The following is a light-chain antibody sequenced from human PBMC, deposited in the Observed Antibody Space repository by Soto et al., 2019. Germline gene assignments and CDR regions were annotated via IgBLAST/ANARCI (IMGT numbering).Light chain of an antibody. V-gene: IGKV1-39*01. Sequence: DLQMTQSPSSLSASLGDRVTITCRASQTIGKYLNWYQQKPGRAPKLLIYTTSTLHSGVPSRFSGSGSGTEFTLSISSLQPEDVATYHCQQSYKAPYTFGQGTKLEIK. J-gene: IGKJ2*01. CDR3: QQSYKAPYT. CDR1: QTIGKY. CDR2: TTS.